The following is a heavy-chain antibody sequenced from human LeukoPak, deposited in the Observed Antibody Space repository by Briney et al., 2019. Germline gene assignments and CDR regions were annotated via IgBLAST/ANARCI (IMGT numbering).Heavy chain of an antibody. CDR2: VYPSGIT. V-gene: IGHV4-4*07. CDR1: AGSISSYY. CDR3: ANLPPGQPPIYYYYGMDV. D-gene: IGHD3-10*01. Sequence: SETLSLTCTVSAGSISSYYWSWIRQPAGKGLEWVGRVYPSGITIYSPSLKSRVTMSVDTSKNQFSLKLSSVTAADTAVYYCANLPPGQPPIYYYYGMDVWGQGTTVTVSS. J-gene: IGHJ6*02.